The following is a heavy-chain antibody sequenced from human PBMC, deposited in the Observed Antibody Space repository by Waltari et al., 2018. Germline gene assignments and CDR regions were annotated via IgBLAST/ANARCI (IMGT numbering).Heavy chain of an antibody. Sequence: EVQLVESGGGLVQPGGSLRPSCAASGFTFHRYWISWVSQAPGKGLEWVANIKQDGSGKNYVDSVKGRFTISRDNAKNSLYLQMNSLRAEDTAVYYCARERFLEWSNFDYWGQGTLVTVSS. CDR2: IKQDGSGK. J-gene: IGHJ4*02. D-gene: IGHD3-3*01. CDR3: ARERFLEWSNFDY. V-gene: IGHV3-7*01. CDR1: GFTFHRYW.